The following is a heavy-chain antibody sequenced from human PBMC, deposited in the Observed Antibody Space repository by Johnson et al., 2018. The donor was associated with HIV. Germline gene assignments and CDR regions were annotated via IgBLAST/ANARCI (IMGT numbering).Heavy chain of an antibody. J-gene: IGHJ3*02. CDR3: AGVDIVAPGLGAFDI. CDR2: IYSGGNT. D-gene: IGHD5-12*01. V-gene: IGHV3-66*02. CDR1: GFTVSSNY. Sequence: VQLVESGGGLVKPGGSLRLSCAASGFTVSSNYMSWVRQAPGKGLEWVSVIYSGGNTYYADSVKGRFTISRDNSKNTLYLQMNSLRAEDTAVYYCAGVDIVAPGLGAFDIWGQGTMVTVSS.